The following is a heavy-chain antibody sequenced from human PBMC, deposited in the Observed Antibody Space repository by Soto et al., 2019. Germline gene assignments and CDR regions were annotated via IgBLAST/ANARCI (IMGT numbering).Heavy chain of an antibody. V-gene: IGHV5-51*03. J-gene: IGHJ3*02. CDR1: RYTFTGHW. CDR2: IYPGDSDT. CDR3: ALTYLDPIVVVAENAFDI. D-gene: IGHD2-21*02. Sequence: DVQLVQSGAEVKKPGESLKISCETSRYTFTGHWIGWVRQMPGKGLEWMGIIYPGDSDTKYSPSFQGQVTISADKSTSPAYLQWSSLKASDTAMYYCALTYLDPIVVVAENAFDIWGQGTMVTVSS.